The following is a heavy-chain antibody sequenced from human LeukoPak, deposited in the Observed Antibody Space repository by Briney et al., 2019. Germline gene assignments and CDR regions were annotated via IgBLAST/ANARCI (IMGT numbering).Heavy chain of an antibody. V-gene: IGHV3-30*04. D-gene: IGHD5-24*01. CDR1: GFTFSSYA. CDR3: ARGAARMVAMGSIISFHY. CDR2: VSYDGSNK. Sequence: GGSLRLSCAASGFTFSSYAMHWVRQAPGKGLEWVVVVSYDGSNKKYADSVKGRFTISRDNSKSMLYLQMNSLRAEDTAVYYCARGAARMVAMGSIISFHYWGQGTLVTVSS. J-gene: IGHJ4*02.